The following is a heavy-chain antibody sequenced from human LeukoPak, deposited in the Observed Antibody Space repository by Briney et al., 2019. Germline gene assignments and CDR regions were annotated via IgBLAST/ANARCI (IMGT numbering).Heavy chain of an antibody. V-gene: IGHV3-48*04. CDR2: ISPGGYTI. D-gene: IGHD4-17*01. CDR3: ARVRGPTVTTMYFDY. CDR1: GFIFRSHG. J-gene: IGHJ4*02. Sequence: GGSLRLSCAGSGFIFRSHGMIWVRQAPGRGLEWVSYISPGGYTIYYADSMKGRVTVSRDDAKNSLSLHMNRLRVEDTAVYYCARVRGPTVTTMYFDYWGQGTLVTVSS.